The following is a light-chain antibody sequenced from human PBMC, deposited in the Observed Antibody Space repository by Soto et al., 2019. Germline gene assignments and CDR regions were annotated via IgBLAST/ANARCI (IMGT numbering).Light chain of an antibody. CDR3: QHRSDWPWT. CDR1: QTVGIY. CDR2: DAS. Sequence: EIVLTQSPATLSLSPGERATLSCRASQTVGIYLAWYQQKPGQAPRLLIYDASSRAAGIPARFSGSGSGTDFTLTISSLEPEDLAIYYCQHRSDWPWTFGQGTKVEIK. V-gene: IGKV3-11*01. J-gene: IGKJ1*01.